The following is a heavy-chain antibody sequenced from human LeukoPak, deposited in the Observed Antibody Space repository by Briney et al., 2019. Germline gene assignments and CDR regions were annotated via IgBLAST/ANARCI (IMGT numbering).Heavy chain of an antibody. CDR1: GFTFSSYW. CDR2: IKQDGSEK. D-gene: IGHD6-19*01. V-gene: IGHV3-7*01. Sequence: VGSLRLSCAASGFTFSSYWMSWVRQAPGKGLEWVANIKQDGSEKYYVDSVKGRFTISRDNAKNSLYLQMNSLRAEDTAVYYCARYASDLAVAGTLDYWGQGTLVTVSS. CDR3: ARYASDLAVAGTLDY. J-gene: IGHJ4*02.